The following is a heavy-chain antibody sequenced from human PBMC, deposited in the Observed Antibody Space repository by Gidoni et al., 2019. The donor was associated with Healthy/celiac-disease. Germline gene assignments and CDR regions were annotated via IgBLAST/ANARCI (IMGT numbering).Heavy chain of an antibody. D-gene: IGHD6-19*01. CDR1: GVSISSGGYY. CDR2: IYYSGST. V-gene: IGHV4-31*03. J-gene: IGHJ3*02. Sequence: QVQLQESGPGLVKPSQTLSLPCTFSGVSISSGGYYWSWIRQHPGKGLEWIGYIYYSGSTYYNPSLKSRVTISVDTSKNQFSLKLSSVTAADTAVYYCARDTPVAGYAFDIWGQGTMVTVSS. CDR3: ARDTPVAGYAFDI.